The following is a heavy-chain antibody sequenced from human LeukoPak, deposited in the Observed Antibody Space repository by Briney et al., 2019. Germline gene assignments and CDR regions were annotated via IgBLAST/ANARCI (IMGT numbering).Heavy chain of an antibody. CDR2: ISSSSSYI. Sequence: GGSLRLSCAASGFTFSSYSMNWVRQAPGKGLEWVSSISSSSSYIYYADSVKGRFTISRDNAKNSLYLQMNSLRAEDTAVYYCARGYCSGGSCYGAFDIWGQGTMVTVSS. D-gene: IGHD2-15*01. V-gene: IGHV3-21*01. CDR3: ARGYCSGGSCYGAFDI. J-gene: IGHJ3*02. CDR1: GFTFSSYS.